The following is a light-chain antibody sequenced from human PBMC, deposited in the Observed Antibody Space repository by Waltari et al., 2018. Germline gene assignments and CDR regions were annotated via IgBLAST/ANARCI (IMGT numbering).Light chain of an antibody. CDR1: SDMDVETYN. V-gene: IGLV5-37*01. Sequence: QPVLTQPPSSSASAGDSARLTCTLPSDMDVETYNIYWYQQQPGSPPRFLLYYYSDLDKGQGSGVPSRFSGSKDASANAGILLISGLQSEDEADYYCMIWPTNLGVFGGGTRLTVL. J-gene: IGLJ3*02. CDR3: MIWPTNLGV. CDR2: YYSDLDK.